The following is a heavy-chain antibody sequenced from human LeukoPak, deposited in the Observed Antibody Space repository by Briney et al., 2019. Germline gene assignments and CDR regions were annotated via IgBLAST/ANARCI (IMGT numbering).Heavy chain of an antibody. CDR1: GGSISSYY. CDR2: IYYSGST. D-gene: IGHD6-19*01. V-gene: IGHV4-59*01. CDR3: ARESAVAGMIDY. J-gene: IGHJ4*02. Sequence: SETLSLTCTVSGGSISSYYWSWIRQPPGKGLEWIGYIYYSGSTNYNPSLKSRVTISVDTSKNQFSLKLSSVTAADTAVYYCARESAVAGMIDYWGQGTLVTVSS.